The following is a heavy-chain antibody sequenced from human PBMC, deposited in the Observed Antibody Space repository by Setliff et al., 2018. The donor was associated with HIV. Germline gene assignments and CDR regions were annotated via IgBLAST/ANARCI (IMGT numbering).Heavy chain of an antibody. Sequence: GALRLSCAASGFTFSSYWMSWVRQAPGKGLEWVANIKQDGSEKYYADSVKGRFTISRDNSKNTLYLQMNSLRADDTAVYFCARPTNIDTLYYGSQTFYMYYYGLDVWGQGTTVTVSS. D-gene: IGHD1-26*01. CDR1: GFTFSSYW. CDR2: IKQDGSEK. V-gene: IGHV3-7*01. J-gene: IGHJ6*02. CDR3: ARPTNIDTLYYGSQTFYMYYYGLDV.